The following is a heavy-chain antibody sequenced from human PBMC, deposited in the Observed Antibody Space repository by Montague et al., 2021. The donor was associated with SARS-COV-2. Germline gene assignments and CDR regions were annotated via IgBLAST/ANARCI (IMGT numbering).Heavy chain of an antibody. CDR1: GFPLKTPGMC. D-gene: IGHD1-26*01. CDR2: IDWDGDK. Sequence: PALVKPTQTVTLTCTFSGFPLKTPGMCVSWIRQPPGKALEWLARIDWDGDKDFSTSLKTRLTVSRDTSKNQVVLTMTNMDPGDTATYYCARTSPYSGSYKEFDYWGQGVLVTVSS. CDR3: ARTSPYSGSYKEFDY. V-gene: IGHV2-70*11. J-gene: IGHJ4*02.